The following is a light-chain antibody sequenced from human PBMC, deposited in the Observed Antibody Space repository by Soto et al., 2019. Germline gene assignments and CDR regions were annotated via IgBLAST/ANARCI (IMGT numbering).Light chain of an antibody. CDR3: SSYTSGNLNYV. CDR1: SSDVGDYKY. CDR2: EVS. Sequence: QSALTQPASVSGSPGQSITISCTETSSDVGDYKYLSWYQQHPGKAPKLIIYEVSNRPLGVSTRFSGSKSGNTASLTISELQTEDEADYYCSSYTSGNLNYVFGTETKLTVL. V-gene: IGLV2-14*01. J-gene: IGLJ1*01.